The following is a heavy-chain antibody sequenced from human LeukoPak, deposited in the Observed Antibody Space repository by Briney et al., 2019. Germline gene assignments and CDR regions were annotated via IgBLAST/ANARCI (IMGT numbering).Heavy chain of an antibody. J-gene: IGHJ1*01. CDR1: GGSISSSSYY. V-gene: IGHV4-39*07. CDR2: IYYSGST. Sequence: SETLSLTCTVSGGSISSSSYYWGWIRQPPGKGLEWIGSIYYSGSTYNNPSLKSRVTISVDTSKNQFSLKLSSVTAADTAVYYCARDWYVAGPGNFQHWGQGILVTVSS. CDR3: ARDWYVAGPGNFQH. D-gene: IGHD6-19*01.